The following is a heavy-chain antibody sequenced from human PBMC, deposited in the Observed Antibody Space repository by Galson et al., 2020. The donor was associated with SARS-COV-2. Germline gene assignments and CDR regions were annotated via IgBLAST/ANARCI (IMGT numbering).Heavy chain of an antibody. D-gene: IGHD4-17*01. V-gene: IGHV3-23*01. CDR3: AKDQGNDYGDRLDY. CDR2: VTAAGGGT. CDR1: GFTFGRYA. Sequence: GGSLRLSCAASGFTFGRYAMSWVRQAPGKGLEWVSSVTAAGGGTYHADSVKGRFTISRDNSKNTLYLQMNSLRVEDTALYYCAKDQGNDYGDRLDYWGQGTLVSVSS. J-gene: IGHJ4*02.